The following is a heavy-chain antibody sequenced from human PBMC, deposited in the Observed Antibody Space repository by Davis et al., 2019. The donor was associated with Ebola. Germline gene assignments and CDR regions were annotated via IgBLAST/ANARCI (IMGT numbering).Heavy chain of an antibody. CDR1: GFTFSNYA. V-gene: IGHV3-23*01. CDR2: LGGSGSKT. CDR3: AKDFGGPVDN. Sequence: GESLKISCAASGFTFSNYAMSWVRQAPGKGLEWVSGLGGSGSKTYYADSVKGRFTISRDNSKNTVFLQMNSLRVEDTAVYYCAKDFGGPVDNWGQGTLVTVSS. J-gene: IGHJ4*02. D-gene: IGHD3-3*01.